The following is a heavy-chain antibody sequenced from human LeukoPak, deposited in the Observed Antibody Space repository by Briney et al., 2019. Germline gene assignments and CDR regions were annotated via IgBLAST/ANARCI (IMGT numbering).Heavy chain of an antibody. CDR3: ARDSGGPTVTPFYYYYYGMDV. D-gene: IGHD4-17*01. V-gene: IGHV4-31*03. J-gene: IGHJ6*02. CDR2: IYYSGST. Sequence: PSQTLSLTCTVSGGSISSGGHSWSWIRQHPGKGLEWIGYIYYSGSTYYNPSLKSRVTISVDTSKNQFSLKLSSVTAADTAVYYCARDSGGPTVTPFYYYYYGMDVWGQGTTVTVSS. CDR1: GGSISSGGHS.